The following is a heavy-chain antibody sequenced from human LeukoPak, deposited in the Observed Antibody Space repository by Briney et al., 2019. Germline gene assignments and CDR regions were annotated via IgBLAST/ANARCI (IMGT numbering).Heavy chain of an antibody. V-gene: IGHV3-48*02. Sequence: GGSLRLSCAASGFTFSSYSMNWVRQAPGKGLEWVSYIRSSGSTKYYADSVKGRFTISRDNAQNSLYLQMNSLRDEDTAVYYCAIEGYCSGGTCYTNWFDTSGQGTLVTVSS. CDR3: AIEGYCSGGTCYTNWFDT. CDR1: GFTFSSYS. D-gene: IGHD2-15*01. J-gene: IGHJ5*02. CDR2: IRSSGSTK.